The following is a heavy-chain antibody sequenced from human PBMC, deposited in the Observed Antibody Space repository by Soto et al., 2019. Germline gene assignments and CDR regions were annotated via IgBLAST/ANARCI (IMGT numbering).Heavy chain of an antibody. CDR3: ARTGWPQSSYYFDY. J-gene: IGHJ4*02. V-gene: IGHV3-7*03. CDR1: GFSFSLFW. Sequence: EVQLAESGGGLVQPGGSLRLSCAASGFSFSLFWMSWVRQTPGKGLEWVANINEDGSEKFFADSVKGQFTISRDNAKNSLSLQMNSLTADDTAVYYCARTGWPQSSYYFDYWGQGTLVTVSS. CDR2: INEDGSEK. D-gene: IGHD3-16*01.